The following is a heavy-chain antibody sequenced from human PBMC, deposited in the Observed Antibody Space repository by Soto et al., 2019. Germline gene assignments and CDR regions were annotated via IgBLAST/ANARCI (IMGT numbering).Heavy chain of an antibody. J-gene: IGHJ4*02. CDR2: IYYSGST. Sequence: SETLSLTCTVSGGPISSYYWSWIRQPPGKGLEWIGYIYYSGSTNYNPSLKSRVTISVDTSKNQFSLKLSSVTAADTAVYYCARRYGGTFDYWGQGTLVTVS. CDR3: ARRYGGTFDY. V-gene: IGHV4-59*08. CDR1: GGPISSYY. D-gene: IGHD2-15*01.